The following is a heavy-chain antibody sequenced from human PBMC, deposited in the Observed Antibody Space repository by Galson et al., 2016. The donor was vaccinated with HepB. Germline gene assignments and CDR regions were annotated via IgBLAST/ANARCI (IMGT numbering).Heavy chain of an antibody. CDR1: RLTFSGFA. V-gene: IGHV3-74*01. CDR2: INSYGTTT. Sequence: SLRLSCADARLTFSGFAMTWVRQAPGKGLVWVSRINSYGTTTSYADSVKGRFTISRDNSKKMVYLQMDSLRAEDTGVYYCAKPPGASGPYALDVWGKGTTVKISS. D-gene: IGHD3-10*01. J-gene: IGHJ6*04. CDR3: AKPPGASGPYALDV.